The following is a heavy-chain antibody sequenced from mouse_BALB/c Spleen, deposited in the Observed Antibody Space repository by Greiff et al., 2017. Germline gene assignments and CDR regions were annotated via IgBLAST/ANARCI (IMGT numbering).Heavy chain of an antibody. CDR1: GYSFTGYF. D-gene: IGHD1-1*01. CDR3: ARVGSRNYYTMDY. J-gene: IGHJ4*01. CDR2: INPYNGDT. V-gene: IGHV1-20*01. Sequence: VQLKQSGPGLVKPGASVKISCKASGYSFTGYFMNWVMQSHGKSLEWIGRINPYNGDTFYNQKFKGKAILTVDKSSSKAYMQLSSLTSEDSAVYYCARVGSRNYYTMDYWGQGTSVTVSS.